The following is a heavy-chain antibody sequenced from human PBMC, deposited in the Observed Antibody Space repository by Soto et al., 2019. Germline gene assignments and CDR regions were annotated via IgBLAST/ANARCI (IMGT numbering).Heavy chain of an antibody. V-gene: IGHV3-30*18. D-gene: IGHD5-18*01. CDR1: GFTFNFYG. CDR2: ISYDGSDK. Sequence: QVQLVESGGGVVQPGRSLTLSCDASGFTFNFYGMHGVRQAPGKGLEGVAVISYDGSDKYYADSVRGRFTISRDNTKNTVWLQMNSLRGEDTAVYYCAKERRYSFDALDLWGQGTLVTVSS. CDR3: AKERRYSFDALDL. J-gene: IGHJ3*01.